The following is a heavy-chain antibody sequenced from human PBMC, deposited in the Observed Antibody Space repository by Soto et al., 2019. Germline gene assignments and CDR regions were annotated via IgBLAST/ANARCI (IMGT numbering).Heavy chain of an antibody. CDR2: ISYDGSNK. CDR3: AKEINSGSYWVAYYYYYGMDV. D-gene: IGHD1-26*01. CDR1: GFTFSSYG. V-gene: IGHV3-30*18. Sequence: GGSLRLSCAASGFTFSSYGMHWVRQAPGKGLEWVAVISYDGSNKYYADSVKGRFTISRDNSKNTLYLQMNSLRAEDTAVYYCAKEINSGSYWVAYYYYYGMDVWGQGTTVTVSS. J-gene: IGHJ6*02.